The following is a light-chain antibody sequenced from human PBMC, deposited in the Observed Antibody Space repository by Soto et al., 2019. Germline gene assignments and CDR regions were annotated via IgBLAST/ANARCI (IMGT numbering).Light chain of an antibody. CDR1: QSVINKY. Sequence: EIVLTQSPGTLSLSPGERATLSCRASQSVINKYLAWYQQKPGQAPRLLIYGASSRATGIPLRFSGSGSGTDFTLTITRLEPEDFAVYYCQQYAKSPEWTFGQGTKVEIK. J-gene: IGKJ1*01. CDR2: GAS. CDR3: QQYAKSPEWT. V-gene: IGKV3-20*01.